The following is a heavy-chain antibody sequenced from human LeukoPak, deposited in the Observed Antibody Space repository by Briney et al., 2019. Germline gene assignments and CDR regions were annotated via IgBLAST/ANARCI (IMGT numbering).Heavy chain of an antibody. CDR1: GFTLSNYW. CDR3: ARSDSGSYAFDY. Sequence: PGGSLRLSCAAAGFTLSNYWMSWVRQAPGKGLEWVANIKKDGSEKYYVDSVKGRFTISRDNAKNSLYLQMNSLRAEDTAVYYCARSDSGSYAFDYWGQGTLVTVSS. CDR2: IKKDGSEK. J-gene: IGHJ4*02. D-gene: IGHD1-26*01. V-gene: IGHV3-7*01.